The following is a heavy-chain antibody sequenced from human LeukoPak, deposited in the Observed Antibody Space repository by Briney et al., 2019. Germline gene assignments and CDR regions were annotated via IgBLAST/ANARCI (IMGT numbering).Heavy chain of an antibody. CDR2: ISDSGGST. J-gene: IGHJ4*02. CDR1: GFTFSHYA. Sequence: DPGGSLRLSCAASGFTFSHYAMNWVRQAPGKGLEWVSDISDSGGSTYYADSVEGRFTISRDNSKNTLYLQMNNLRAEDTAVYYCAKDGAWLRFDDWGQGILVTVSS. CDR3: AKDGAWLRFDD. D-gene: IGHD5-12*01. V-gene: IGHV3-23*01.